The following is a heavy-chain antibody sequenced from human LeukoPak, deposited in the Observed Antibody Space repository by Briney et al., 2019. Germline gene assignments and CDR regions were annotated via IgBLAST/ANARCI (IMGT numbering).Heavy chain of an antibody. D-gene: IGHD3-22*01. V-gene: IGHV3-23*01. Sequence: PGGSLRLSCAASGFTFRNHGMSWVRQAPGKGLEWVSTISGSGYNTYYADSVKGRFTISRDSSKNTLFLQMNGLRAEGTAVYYCAKGAEEGVVITAVYYYYMDVWGKGTMVTISS. CDR2: ISGSGYNT. CDR3: AKGAEEGVVITAVYYYYMDV. J-gene: IGHJ6*03. CDR1: GFTFRNHG.